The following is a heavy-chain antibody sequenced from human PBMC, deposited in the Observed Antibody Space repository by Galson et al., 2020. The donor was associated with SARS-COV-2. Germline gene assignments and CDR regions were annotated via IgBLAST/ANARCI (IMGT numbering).Heavy chain of an antibody. J-gene: IGHJ4*02. Sequence: SETLSLTCTVSGDSVSSAGYYWSWLRQHPGKGPERIGYIQSSGSTYYNPSLKSRVTISADPSKTHFSLALSSVTAADTAVYYCARVSGAYDTEYWGQGILVIVSS. CDR2: IQSSGST. V-gene: IGHV4-31*03. CDR3: ARVSGAYDTEY. D-gene: IGHD1-26*01. CDR1: GDSVSSAGYY.